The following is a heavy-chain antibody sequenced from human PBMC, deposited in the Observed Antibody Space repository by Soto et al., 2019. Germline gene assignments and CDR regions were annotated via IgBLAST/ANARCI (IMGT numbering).Heavy chain of an antibody. J-gene: IGHJ4*02. Sequence: EVQLLESGGGLVQPGGSLRLSCAASGFTFSSYAMSWVRQAPGKGLEWVSAISGSGGSTYYADSVKGRFTISRDNSKNTLYLQMHSPRAEDTAVYYWAKVGGKWELQLGAFFDYWGQGTLVTVSS. D-gene: IGHD1-26*01. V-gene: IGHV3-23*01. CDR2: ISGSGGST. CDR3: AKVGGKWELQLGAFFDY. CDR1: GFTFSSYA.